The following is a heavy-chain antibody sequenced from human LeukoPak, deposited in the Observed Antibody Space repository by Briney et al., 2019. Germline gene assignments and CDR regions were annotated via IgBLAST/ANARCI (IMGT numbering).Heavy chain of an antibody. CDR3: ARSPHILTGENFDF. CDR1: GYIFNYYY. CDR2: INVNSGGT. V-gene: IGHV1-2*02. D-gene: IGHD3-9*01. J-gene: IGHJ4*02. Sequence: ASVKVSCKASGYIFNYYYIHWVRQAPGQGLEWMGWINVNSGGTNYAQKFYARVTMTRDTSISTAYMELSRLRSDDTAVFYCARSPHILTGENFDFWGQGTLVTVSS.